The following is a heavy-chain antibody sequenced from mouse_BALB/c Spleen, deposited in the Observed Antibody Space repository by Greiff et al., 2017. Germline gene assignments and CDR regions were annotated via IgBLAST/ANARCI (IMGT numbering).Heavy chain of an antibody. V-gene: IGHV5-4*02. Sequence: EVNVVESGGGLVKPGGSLKLSCAASGFTFSDYYMYWVRQTPEKRLEWVATISDGGSYTYYPDSVKGRFTISRDNAKNNLYLQMSSLKSEDTAMYYCARDAGTYFDYWGQGTTLTVSS. J-gene: IGHJ2*01. CDR3: ARDAGTYFDY. D-gene: IGHD4-1*01. CDR1: GFTFSDYY. CDR2: ISDGGSYT.